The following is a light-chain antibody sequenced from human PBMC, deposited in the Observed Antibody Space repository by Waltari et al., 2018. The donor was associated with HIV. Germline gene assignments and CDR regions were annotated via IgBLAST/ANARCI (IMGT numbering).Light chain of an antibody. CDR1: TTDFRPRNY. J-gene: IGLJ3*02. V-gene: IGLV2-14*01. Sequence: QSGLTQPDSITASLGQSITISCIAHTTDFRPRNYISWFQHHPDKTPQLLIYDAHTRPSGIPFRLSGSRSGNTASLTISGLQVDDEGDYYCSSYMNSGSLVFGGGTKVTVL. CDR2: DAH. CDR3: SSYMNSGSLV.